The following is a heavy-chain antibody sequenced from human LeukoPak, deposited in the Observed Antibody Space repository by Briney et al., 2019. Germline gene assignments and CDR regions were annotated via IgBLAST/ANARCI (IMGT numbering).Heavy chain of an antibody. Sequence: GASVKVSCKSSGYTFSDYYVHWVRQAPGQGLEWMGWINPNSGATNYAQKFQGRVTITRNTSISTAYMELSSLRSEDTAVYYRARTYYYGSGSYYTFGYWGQGTLVTVSS. D-gene: IGHD3-10*01. V-gene: IGHV1-2*02. CDR3: ARTYYYGSGSYYTFGY. CDR2: INPNSGAT. CDR1: GYTFSDYY. J-gene: IGHJ4*02.